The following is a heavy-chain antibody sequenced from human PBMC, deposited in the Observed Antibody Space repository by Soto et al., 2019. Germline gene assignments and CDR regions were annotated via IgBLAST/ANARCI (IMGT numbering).Heavy chain of an antibody. J-gene: IGHJ3*02. CDR3: ARGDMVEMATIGFDAFEI. CDR2: INPNSGGT. Sequence: ASVKVSCKASGYTFTGYYMHWVRQAPGQGPEWMGSINPNSGGTNYAQKFQGWVTMTRDTSISTAYMELSRLRSDDTAVYYCARGDMVEMATIGFDAFEIGGQGRMVTVSS. V-gene: IGHV1-2*04. CDR1: GYTFTGYY. D-gene: IGHD5-12*01.